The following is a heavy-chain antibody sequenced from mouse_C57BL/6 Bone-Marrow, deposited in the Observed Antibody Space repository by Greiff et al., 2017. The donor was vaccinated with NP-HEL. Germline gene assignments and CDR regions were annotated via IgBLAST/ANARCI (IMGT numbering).Heavy chain of an antibody. CDR2: INPYNGGT. Sequence: EVQLQQSGPVLVKPGASVKMSCKASGYTFTDYYMNWVKQSHGKSLEWIGVINPYNGGTSYNQKFKGKATLTVDKSSSTAYMELNSLTSEDSAVYYCARDDYGNPYWYFDVWGTGTTVTVAS. CDR1: GYTFTDYY. V-gene: IGHV1-19*01. D-gene: IGHD2-1*01. CDR3: ARDDYGNPYWYFDV. J-gene: IGHJ1*03.